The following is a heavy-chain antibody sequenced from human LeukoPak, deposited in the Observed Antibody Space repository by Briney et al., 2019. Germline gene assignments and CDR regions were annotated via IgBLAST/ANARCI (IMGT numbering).Heavy chain of an antibody. J-gene: IGHJ3*02. CDR1: GFTVGSNY. CDR3: ARAGDSSGYYSGTRSDAFDI. V-gene: IGHV3-66*01. CDR2: IYSGGST. D-gene: IGHD3-22*01. Sequence: GGSLRLSCAASGFTVGSNYMSWVRQAPGKGLEWVSVIYSGGSTYYADSVKGRFTISRDNSKNTLYLQMNSLRAEDTAVYYCARAGDSSGYYSGTRSDAFDIWGQGTMVTVSS.